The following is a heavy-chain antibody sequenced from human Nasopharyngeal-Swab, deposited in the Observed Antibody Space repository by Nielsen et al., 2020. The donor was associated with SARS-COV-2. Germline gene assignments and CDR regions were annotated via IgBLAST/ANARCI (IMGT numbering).Heavy chain of an antibody. Sequence: GESLKISCAASGFTFSSYAMSWVRQAPGKGLEWVSVIYSGGSSTYYADSVKGRFTISRDNSKNTLYLQMNSLRAKDTAVYYCAKGLRNWFDPWGQGTLVTVSS. J-gene: IGHJ5*02. CDR3: AKGLRNWFDP. CDR2: IYSGGSST. CDR1: GFTFSSYA. V-gene: IGHV3-23*03.